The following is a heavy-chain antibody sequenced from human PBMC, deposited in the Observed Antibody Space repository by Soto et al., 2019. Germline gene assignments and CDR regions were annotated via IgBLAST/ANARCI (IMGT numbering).Heavy chain of an antibody. CDR2: ISGSGGST. V-gene: IGHV3-23*01. CDR1: GFTFSTYS. CDR3: AKTWAARHFDY. D-gene: IGHD6-6*01. Sequence: GGSLRLSCAASGFTFSTYSMRWVRQAPGKGLEWVSAISGSGGSTYYADSVKGRFTISRDNSKNTLYLQMNSLRAEDTAVYYCAKTWAARHFDYGGQGTLVTVSS. J-gene: IGHJ4*02.